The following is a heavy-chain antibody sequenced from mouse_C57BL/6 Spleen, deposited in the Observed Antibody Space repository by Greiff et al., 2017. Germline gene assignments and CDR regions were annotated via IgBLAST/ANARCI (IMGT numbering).Heavy chain of an antibody. V-gene: IGHV1-26*01. CDR1: GYTFTDYY. J-gene: IGHJ2*01. CDR3: ARDGIYYYGSSYDY. CDR2: INPNNGGT. Sequence: EVKLQQSGPELVKPGASVKISCKASGYTFTDYYMNWVKQSHGQSLEWIGDINPNNGGTSYNQKFKGKATLTVDKSSSTAYMELRSLTSEDSAVYYCARDGIYYYGSSYDYWGQGTTLTVSS. D-gene: IGHD1-1*01.